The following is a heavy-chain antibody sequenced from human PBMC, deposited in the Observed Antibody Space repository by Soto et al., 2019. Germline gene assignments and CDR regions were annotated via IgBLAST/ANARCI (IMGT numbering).Heavy chain of an antibody. V-gene: IGHV1-3*01. CDR1: GYTFNNHA. J-gene: IGHJ6*02. Sequence: QVQLVQSGAEVKKPGASVKVSCKASGYTFNNHAIHWVRQAPGQRREWMGWSNAGNGNTKYSQKFQGRVTITRDTSASTAYMELSSLRSEDTAVYYCARGYQPLDGWGQGTTVNVSS. CDR3: ARGYQPLDG. CDR2: SNAGNGNT. D-gene: IGHD6-13*01.